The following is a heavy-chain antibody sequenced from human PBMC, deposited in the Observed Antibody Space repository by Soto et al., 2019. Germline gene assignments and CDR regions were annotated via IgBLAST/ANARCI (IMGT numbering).Heavy chain of an antibody. CDR1: GFTFDDYA. Sequence: GGSLRLSCAASGFTFDDYAMHWVRQAPGKGLEWVSGISWNSGSIGYADSVKGRFTISRDNAKNSLYLQMNSLRAEDTALYYCAKGFCSSTSCQIEYWGQGTLVTVS. J-gene: IGHJ4*02. CDR2: ISWNSGSI. V-gene: IGHV3-9*01. D-gene: IGHD2-2*01. CDR3: AKGFCSSTSCQIEY.